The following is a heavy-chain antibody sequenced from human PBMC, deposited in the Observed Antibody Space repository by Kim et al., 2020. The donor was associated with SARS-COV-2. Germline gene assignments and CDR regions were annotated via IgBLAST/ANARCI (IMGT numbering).Heavy chain of an antibody. J-gene: IGHJ4*02. CDR2: IYYSGST. V-gene: IGHV4-59*11. D-gene: IGHD5-12*01. Sequence: SETLSLICSVSGGSMYSHYWSWIRQPPGKGLEWIGYIYYSGSTKYTPSVKSRVTISVDTSKNQFSLKLSSVTAADTAVYYCARGGDAYNYIGYWGQGTLVTVSS. CDR1: GGSMYSHY. CDR3: ARGGDAYNYIGY.